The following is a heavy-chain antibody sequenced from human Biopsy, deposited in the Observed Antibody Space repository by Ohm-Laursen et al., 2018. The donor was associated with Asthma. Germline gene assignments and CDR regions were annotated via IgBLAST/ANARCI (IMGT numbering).Heavy chain of an antibody. CDR3: ARAVDYSHYYGIDV. V-gene: IGHV1-18*01. CDR1: GYTFNSAG. CDR2: ISVYNGNT. Sequence: ASVKVSCKASGYTFNSAGITWVRQAPGQGLEWMGWISVYNGNTKVAQKLPDRVTMITDTSTSTAYMELRSLRSDDTAVYFCARAVDYSHYYGIDVWGQGTTVTVS. D-gene: IGHD3-10*01. J-gene: IGHJ6*02.